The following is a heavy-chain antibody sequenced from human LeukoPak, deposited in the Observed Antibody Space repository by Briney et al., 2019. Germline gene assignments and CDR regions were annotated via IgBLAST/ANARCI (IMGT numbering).Heavy chain of an antibody. CDR2: IIPIVGIA. Sequence: ASVKVSCKASGGTFSSYAISWVRQAPGQGLEWMGGIIPIVGIASYAQKFQGRVTITADTSTSTAYMELSSLRSEDTAMYYCARVPRTTGTTYYYYGMDVCRKGTTVTVSS. CDR3: ARVPRTTGTTYYYYGMDV. D-gene: IGHD1-1*01. J-gene: IGHJ6*04. V-gene: IGHV1-69*10. CDR1: GGTFSSYA.